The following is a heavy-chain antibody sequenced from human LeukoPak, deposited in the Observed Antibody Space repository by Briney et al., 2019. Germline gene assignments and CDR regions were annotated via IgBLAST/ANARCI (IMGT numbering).Heavy chain of an antibody. CDR1: GASISRYY. V-gene: IGHV4-59*08. CDR3: ARQCSSTSCYGTPIFDY. D-gene: IGHD2-2*01. CDR2: IYYSGST. Sequence: PSETLSLTCTVSGASISRYYWSWIRQPPGKGLEWIGYIYYSGSTNYNLSLKSRVTISTSKNRFSLRLSSVTAADTAVYYCARQCSSTSCYGTPIFDYWGQGILVTLSS. J-gene: IGHJ4*02.